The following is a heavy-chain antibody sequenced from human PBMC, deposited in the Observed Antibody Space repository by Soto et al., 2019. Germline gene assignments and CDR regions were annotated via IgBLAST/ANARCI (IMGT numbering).Heavy chain of an antibody. D-gene: IGHD6-6*01. CDR3: ARGSSSSDDYYYGMDV. CDR1: GGTFSSYA. J-gene: IGHJ6*02. CDR2: IIPIFGTA. V-gene: IGHV1-69*13. Sequence: GASVKVSCKASGGTFSSYAISWVRQAPGQGLEWMGGIIPIFGTANYAQKFQGRVTITADESTSTAYMELSSLRSEDTAVYYCARGSSSSDDYYYGMDVWGQGTTVTVSS.